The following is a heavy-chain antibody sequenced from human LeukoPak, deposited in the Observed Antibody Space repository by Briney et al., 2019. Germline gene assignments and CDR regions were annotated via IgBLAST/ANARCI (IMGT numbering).Heavy chain of an antibody. CDR3: ASPQRGGSEWNYF. V-gene: IGHV3-72*01. J-gene: IGHJ4*02. CDR2: SKNKGQSFLT. Sequence: GASLRLSCAASGFIFSDHYMDWVRQAPGKGLEWVARSKNKGQSFLTEYAASVKGRFIILRDDSRNSVFLQMNSLKTEDTAVYYCASPQRGGSEWNYFWGQGTLVTVSS. CDR1: GFIFSDHY. D-gene: IGHD3-10*01.